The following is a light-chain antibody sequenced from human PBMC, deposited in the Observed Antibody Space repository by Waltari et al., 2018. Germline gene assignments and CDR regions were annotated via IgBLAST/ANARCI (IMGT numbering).Light chain of an antibody. CDR3: QQYYSAVT. CDR2: WAS. J-gene: IGKJ4*01. CDR1: QNILHTSNNRNY. V-gene: IGKV4-1*01. Sequence: DIVMTQSPDSLAVSLGERATINCKSSQNILHTSNNRNYLAWYQQKPGQPPKLLIYWASIRQFGVPARFSGGGSGTDFTLTIASLQAEDVAIYYCQQYYSAVTFGGGTKVEIK.